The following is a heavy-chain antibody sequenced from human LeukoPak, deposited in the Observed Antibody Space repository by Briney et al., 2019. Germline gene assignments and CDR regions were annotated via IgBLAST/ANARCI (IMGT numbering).Heavy chain of an antibody. CDR1: GGSISSGSYY. D-gene: IGHD5-18*01. CDR2: IYTSGST. CDR3: ARDRLGGYSYGDYYYYYMDV. Sequence: SSETLSLTCTVSGGSISSGSYYWSWIRQPAGKGLEWIGRIYTSGSTNYNPSLKSRVTISVDTSKNQFSLKLSSVTAADTAVYYCARDRLGGYSYGDYYYYYMDVWGKGTTVTVSS. J-gene: IGHJ6*03. V-gene: IGHV4-61*02.